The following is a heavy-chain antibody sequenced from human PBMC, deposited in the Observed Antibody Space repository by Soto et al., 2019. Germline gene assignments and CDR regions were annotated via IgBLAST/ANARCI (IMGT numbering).Heavy chain of an antibody. V-gene: IGHV1-69*12. CDR1: GGTFSSYA. J-gene: IGHJ5*02. D-gene: IGHD4-17*01. Sequence: QVQLVQSGAEVKKPGSSVTISSKASGGTFSSYAISWVRQAPGQGLEWMGGIIPIFGTANYAQKFQGRVTITADESTSTAYMDLSSLRSEDTAVYYCARDSRATTVSRWFDPWGQGTLVTVSS. CDR2: IIPIFGTA. CDR3: ARDSRATTVSRWFDP.